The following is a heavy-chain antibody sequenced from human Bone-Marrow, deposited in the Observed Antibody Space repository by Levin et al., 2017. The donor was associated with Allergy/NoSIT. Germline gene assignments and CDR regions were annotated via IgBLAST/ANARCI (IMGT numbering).Heavy chain of an antibody. CDR1: GFTFSSYD. CDR2: IGTAGDT. Sequence: PGGSLRLSCAASGFTFSSYDMHWVRQATGKGLEWVSAIGTAGDTYYPGSVKGRFTISRENAKNSLYLQMNSLRAGDTAVYYCARGAAAGTIFDYWGQGTLVTVSS. CDR3: ARGAAAGTIFDY. V-gene: IGHV3-13*04. D-gene: IGHD6-13*01. J-gene: IGHJ4*02.